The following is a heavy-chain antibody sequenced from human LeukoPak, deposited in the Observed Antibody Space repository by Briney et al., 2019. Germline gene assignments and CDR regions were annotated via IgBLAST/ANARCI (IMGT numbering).Heavy chain of an antibody. CDR2: INPNGGST. D-gene: IGHD2-2*01. J-gene: IGHJ3*02. CDR3: AKDRLGYCSSSSCPSDAFDI. CDR1: GYTFTSYY. V-gene: IGHV1-46*01. Sequence: GASVKVSCKASGYTFTSYYMHWVRQAPGQGLEWMGIINPNGGSTTYAQKFQGRITMTRDMSTSTVYLELSSLRSDDTAVYFCAKDRLGYCSSSSCPSDAFDIWGQGTMVTVSP.